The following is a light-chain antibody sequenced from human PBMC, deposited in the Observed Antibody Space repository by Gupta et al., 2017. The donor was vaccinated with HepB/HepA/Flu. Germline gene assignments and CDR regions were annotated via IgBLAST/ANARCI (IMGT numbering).Light chain of an antibody. CDR1: QSVGSD. J-gene: IGKJ4*02. CDR3: QQYNNWPLT. V-gene: IGKV3-15*01. CDR2: GAS. Sequence: VLTQSPVKLSVSPGEGVTLSCRATQSVGSDLAWNQQKPGQTPRLCIYGASTRATGIPGSCSGRGSGTEFTLTISSLQSEEVADYYCQQYNNWPLTFGGGTKVEIK.